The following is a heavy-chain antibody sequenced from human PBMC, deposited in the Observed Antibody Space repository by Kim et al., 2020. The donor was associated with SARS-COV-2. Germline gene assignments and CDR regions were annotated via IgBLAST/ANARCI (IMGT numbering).Heavy chain of an antibody. CDR3: ARDMWNLWSGYYLDY. J-gene: IGHJ4*02. D-gene: IGHD3-3*01. Sequence: DSVKGRFTISRDNAKNSLYLQMNSLRDEDTAVYYCARDMWNLWSGYYLDYWGQGTLVTVSS. V-gene: IGHV3-48*02.